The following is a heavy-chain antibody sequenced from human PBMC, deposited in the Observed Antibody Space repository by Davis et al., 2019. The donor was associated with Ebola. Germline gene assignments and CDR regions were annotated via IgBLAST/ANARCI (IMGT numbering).Heavy chain of an antibody. J-gene: IGHJ3*02. CDR3: ARGRAFDI. Sequence: PSETLSLTCTVSSASISSYYWSWIRQPAGKGLEWIGRIHTSGSTNYNPSLKSRVTLSLDTSKNQFSLKLTSVTAADTAVYYCARGRAFDIWGQGTMVTVSS. CDR1: SASISSYY. V-gene: IGHV4-4*07. CDR2: IHTSGST.